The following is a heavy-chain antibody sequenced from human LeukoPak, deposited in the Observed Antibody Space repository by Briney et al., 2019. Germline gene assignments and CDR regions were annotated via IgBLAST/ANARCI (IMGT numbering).Heavy chain of an antibody. CDR2: VYNSGST. CDR1: GGSISIYY. J-gene: IGHJ4*02. Sequence: SETLSLTCTVSGGSISIYYWSWIRQPPGKGLEWIGYVYNSGSTDYNPSLKGRVTISADTSKNQFSLKLSSVIAADTAVYYCVRDRELNYWGQGILVTVSS. CDR3: VRDRELNY. V-gene: IGHV4-59*01. D-gene: IGHD5-24*01.